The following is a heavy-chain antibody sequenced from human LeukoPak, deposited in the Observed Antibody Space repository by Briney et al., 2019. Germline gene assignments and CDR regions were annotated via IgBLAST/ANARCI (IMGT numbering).Heavy chain of an antibody. CDR1: GGSFSGYY. CDR3: ARGPASVVAPSYYFDY. CDR2: INHSGST. Sequence: SETLSLTCAVYGGSFSGYYWSWIRHPPGKGLEWIGEINHSGSTNYNPSLKSRVTISVDTSKNQFSLKLSSVTAADTAVYYCARGPASVVAPSYYFDYWGQGTLVTVSS. V-gene: IGHV4-34*01. J-gene: IGHJ4*02. D-gene: IGHD2-15*01.